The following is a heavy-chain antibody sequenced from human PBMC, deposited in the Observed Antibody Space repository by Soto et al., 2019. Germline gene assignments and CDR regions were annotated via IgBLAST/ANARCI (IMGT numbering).Heavy chain of an antibody. CDR1: GFTFSSYG. V-gene: IGHV3-30*03. D-gene: IGHD3-9*01. J-gene: IGHJ4*02. CDR2: ISYDGSNK. Sequence: GGSLRLSCAASGFTFSSYGMHWVRQAPGKGLEWVALISYDGSNKYYADSVKGRFTISRDNSKNTLYLQMNSLESEDTAVYYCSRDDSDWFFNWGRGTLVTVSS. CDR3: SRDDSDWFFN.